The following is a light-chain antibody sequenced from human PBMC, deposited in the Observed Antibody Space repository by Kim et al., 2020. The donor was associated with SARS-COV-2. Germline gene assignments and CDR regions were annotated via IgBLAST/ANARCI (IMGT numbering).Light chain of an antibody. Sequence: GQSITISCIGTSSDVGTYDLVSWYQKNPGKAPKLMIFEVSKRPSGVSNRFAGSKSGNTASLTISGLQAEDEADYYGCSHAGNTLYVFGSGTKVTVL. CDR2: EVS. J-gene: IGLJ1*01. V-gene: IGLV2-23*02. CDR1: SSDVGTYDL. CDR3: CSHAGNTLYV.